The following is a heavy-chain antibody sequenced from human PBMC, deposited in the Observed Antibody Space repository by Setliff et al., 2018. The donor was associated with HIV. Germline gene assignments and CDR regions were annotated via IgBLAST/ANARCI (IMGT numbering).Heavy chain of an antibody. CDR3: AKNLNWFDP. Sequence: PGGSLRLSCTASGLTFTTYWMIWVRQAPGKGLEWVANINPDGSQKYYMDSLKGRFTISRDNAKNSLYLQMNSLRAEDTAVYYCAKNLNWFDPWGQGTLVTGSS. CDR2: INPDGSQK. CDR1: GLTFTTYW. V-gene: IGHV3-7*03. J-gene: IGHJ5*02.